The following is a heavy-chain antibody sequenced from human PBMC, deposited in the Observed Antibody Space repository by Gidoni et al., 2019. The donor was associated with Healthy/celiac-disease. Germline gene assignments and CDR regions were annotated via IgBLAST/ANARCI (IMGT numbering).Heavy chain of an antibody. CDR3: ASDNLGYCSSTSCLAWFDP. D-gene: IGHD2-2*01. CDR2: IIPIFGTA. V-gene: IGHV1-69*12. CDR1: PSTFSSYA. J-gene: IGHJ5*02. Sequence: QVHLLQSRAEVKQPGSSVKFSCKASPSTFSSYALRWVRQAPGQGLEWMGGIIPIFGTANYAQKFQGRVTITAEESTSTAYMELSSLRSEDTAVYYCASDNLGYCSSTSCLAWFDPWGQGTLVTVSS.